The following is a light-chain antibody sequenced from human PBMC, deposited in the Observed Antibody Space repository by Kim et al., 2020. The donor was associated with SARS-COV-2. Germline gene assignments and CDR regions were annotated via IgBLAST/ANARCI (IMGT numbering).Light chain of an antibody. Sequence: SAAVGARVTITSRASQSISSWLAWYQQKPGKAPKLLIYKASSLESGVPSRFSGSGSGTEFTLTISSLQPDDFATYYCQQYNSYPYTFGQGTKLEI. CDR1: QSISSW. J-gene: IGKJ2*01. CDR3: QQYNSYPYT. V-gene: IGKV1-5*03. CDR2: KAS.